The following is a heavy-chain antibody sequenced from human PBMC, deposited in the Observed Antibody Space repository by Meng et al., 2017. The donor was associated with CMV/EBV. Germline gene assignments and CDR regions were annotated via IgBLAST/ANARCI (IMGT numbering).Heavy chain of an antibody. V-gene: IGHV1-69*05. CDR1: GGTFSSYA. CDR2: IITIFGTA. D-gene: IGHD6-6*01. CDR3: ARGEQLAPFDY. Sequence: SCKASGGTFSSYAISWVRQDPGQGLEWMGGIITIFGTANYAQKFQGRVTITTDESTSTAYMELSSLRSEDTAVYYCARGEQLAPFDYWGQGTLVTVSS. J-gene: IGHJ4*02.